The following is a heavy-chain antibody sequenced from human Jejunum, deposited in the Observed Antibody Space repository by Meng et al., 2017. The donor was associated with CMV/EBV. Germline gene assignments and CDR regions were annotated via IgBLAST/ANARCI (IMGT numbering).Heavy chain of an antibody. Sequence: FITRTSYYWDWIRYSPGKGLEWIGTVYRDGTTYYNPSLKSRVTISIDSSKNQFSLSLTSVTAADTALYYCARALQVGVAGRGASGYWGQGTLVTVSS. V-gene: IGHV4-39*01. CDR3: ARALQVGVAGRGASGY. CDR2: VYRDGTT. J-gene: IGHJ4*02. D-gene: IGHD1-26*01. CDR1: FITRTSYY.